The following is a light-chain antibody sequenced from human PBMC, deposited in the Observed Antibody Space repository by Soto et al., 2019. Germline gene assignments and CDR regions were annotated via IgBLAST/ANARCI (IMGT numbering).Light chain of an antibody. V-gene: IGKV3-15*01. CDR2: GAS. Sequence: EIVRTQSPAPLSVSPGDRATLSCRASPSVSSNLAWYQQKPGQAPRLLIFGASTRATDIPARFSGSVSGTEFTLTISSLQSEDFAVFYCQQYSNWPRTFCQGTKVEI. CDR3: QQYSNWPRT. J-gene: IGKJ1*01. CDR1: PSVSSN.